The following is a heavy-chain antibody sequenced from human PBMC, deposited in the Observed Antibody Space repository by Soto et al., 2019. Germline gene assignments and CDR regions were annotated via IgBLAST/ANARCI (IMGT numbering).Heavy chain of an antibody. J-gene: IGHJ4*02. V-gene: IGHV4-30-4*01. D-gene: IGHD3-22*01. CDR2: IYYSGST. CDR3: ARVGDSSGYHTYYFDY. Sequence: SETLSLTCTVSGGSISSGDYYWSWIRQPPGKGLEWIGYIYYSGSTYYNPPLKSRVTISVDTSKNQFSLKLSSVTAADTAVYYCARVGDSSGYHTYYFDYWGQGTLVTVSS. CDR1: GGSISSGDYY.